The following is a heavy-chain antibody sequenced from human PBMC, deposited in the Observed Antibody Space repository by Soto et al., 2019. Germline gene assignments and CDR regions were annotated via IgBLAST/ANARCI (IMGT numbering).Heavy chain of an antibody. J-gene: IGHJ6*02. CDR2: IYPVDSDT. CDR3: ARKVTMVRAKGMDV. D-gene: IGHD3-10*01. CDR1: GYSFPRYW. Sequence: PXESLTTSCNCAGYSFPRYWIGWVRQMPGKGLEWMGIIYPVDSDTRYSPSFQGQVTISADKSISTASLQWSSLKASDTDMYYCARKVTMVRAKGMDVWGQGTKVTVSS. V-gene: IGHV5-51*01.